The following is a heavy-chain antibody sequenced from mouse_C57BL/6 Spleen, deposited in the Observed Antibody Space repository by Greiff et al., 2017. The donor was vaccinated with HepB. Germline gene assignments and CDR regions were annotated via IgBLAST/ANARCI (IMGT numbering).Heavy chain of an antibody. Sequence: VHVKQSGAELVKPGASVKLSCTASGFNIKDYYMHWVKQRTEQGLEWIGRIDPEDGETKYAPKFQGKATITADTSSNTAYLQLSSLTSEDTAVYYCARLDGYNYYAMDYWGQGTSVTVSS. V-gene: IGHV14-2*01. CDR2: IDPEDGET. D-gene: IGHD2-3*01. CDR3: ARLDGYNYYAMDY. CDR1: GFNIKDYY. J-gene: IGHJ4*01.